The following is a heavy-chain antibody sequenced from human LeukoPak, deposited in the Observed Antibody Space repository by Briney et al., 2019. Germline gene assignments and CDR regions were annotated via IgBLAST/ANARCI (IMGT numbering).Heavy chain of an antibody. D-gene: IGHD6-6*01. CDR1: GGSISSYY. V-gene: IGHV4-4*07. Sequence: SETLSLTCTVSGGSISSYYWSWIRQPAGKGLEWIGRIYTSGSTNYNPSLKSRVTMSVDTSKNQFSLKLSSVTAADTAVYYCARGSSLIVARPPAGFDYWGQGTLVTVSS. CDR2: IYTSGST. J-gene: IGHJ4*02. CDR3: ARGSSLIVARPPAGFDY.